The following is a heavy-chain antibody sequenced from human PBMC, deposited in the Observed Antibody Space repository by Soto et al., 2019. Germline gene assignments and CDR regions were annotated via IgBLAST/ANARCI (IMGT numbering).Heavy chain of an antibody. CDR3: ARGDGYYDLWSGYFDP. CDR1: GVSIRSNY. D-gene: IGHD3-3*01. CDR2: IYFTGTT. V-gene: IGHV4-59*01. J-gene: IGHJ5*02. Sequence: PSETLSLTCSVSGVSIRSNYWTWIRQSPGKGLEWIGYIYFTGTTNYNPSLKSRVSISLDTSKSQMSLKLNSMTAADTAVYYCARGDGYYDLWSGYFDPWGQGTLVTVSS.